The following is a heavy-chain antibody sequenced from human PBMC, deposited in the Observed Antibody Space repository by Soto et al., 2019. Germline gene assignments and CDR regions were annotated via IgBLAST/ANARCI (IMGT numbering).Heavy chain of an antibody. CDR2: MNQHGSDI. J-gene: IGHJ5*02. Sequence: EVQLVESGGDLVQPGGSLRLSCAASGFTLSSYWLAWVRQSPGKGLEWVASMNQHGSDIQYVDSVRGRFTISRDNARNLRYLQMNSLRVEDTAIYYCATDTYCPATCYRVHGTWGQGTLVTVSS. V-gene: IGHV3-7*03. CDR1: GFTLSSYW. CDR3: ATDTYCPATCYRVHGT. D-gene: IGHD2-21*01.